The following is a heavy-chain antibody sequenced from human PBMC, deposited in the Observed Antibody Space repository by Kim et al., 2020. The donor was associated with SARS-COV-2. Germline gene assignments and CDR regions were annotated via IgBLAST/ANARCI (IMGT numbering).Heavy chain of an antibody. CDR1: GGSISSYY. CDR2: IYYSGST. CDR3: ARVVAPSSPPLYYYYYGMDV. V-gene: IGHV4-59*13. Sequence: SETLSLTCTVSGGSISSYYWSWIRQPPGKGLEWIGYIYYSGSTNYNPSLKSRVTISVDTSKNQFSLKLSSVTAADTAVYYCARVVAPSSPPLYYYYYGMDVWGQGTTVTVSS. J-gene: IGHJ6*02. D-gene: IGHD6-13*01.